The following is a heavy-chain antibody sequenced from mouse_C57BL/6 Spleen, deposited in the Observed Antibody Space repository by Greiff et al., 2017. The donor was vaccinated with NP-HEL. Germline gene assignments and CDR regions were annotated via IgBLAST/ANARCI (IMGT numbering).Heavy chain of an antibody. D-gene: IGHD2-4*01. CDR3: ARIDYHWYFDV. Sequence: QVHVKQSGPGLVQPSQSLSITCTVSGFSLTSYGVHWVRQSPGKGLEWLGVIWSGGSTDYNAAFISRLSTSNDNSKSQVFFKMNSLQADDTAIYYCARIDYHWYFDVWGTGTTVTVSS. J-gene: IGHJ1*03. CDR2: IWSGGST. CDR1: GFSLTSYG. V-gene: IGHV2-2*01.